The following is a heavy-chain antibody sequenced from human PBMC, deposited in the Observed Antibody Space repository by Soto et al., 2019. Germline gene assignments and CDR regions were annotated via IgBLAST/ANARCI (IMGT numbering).Heavy chain of an antibody. Sequence: SVKVSCKASGGTFSSYAISWVRQAPGQGLEWMGGIIPIFGTANYAQKFQGRVTITADESTSTAYMELSSLRSEDTAVYYCARVPPPTYYYDSKRGDEYFDYWGQGTLVTSPQ. J-gene: IGHJ4*02. CDR2: IIPIFGTA. CDR1: GGTFSSYA. V-gene: IGHV1-69*13. CDR3: ARVPPPTYYYDSKRGDEYFDY. D-gene: IGHD3-22*01.